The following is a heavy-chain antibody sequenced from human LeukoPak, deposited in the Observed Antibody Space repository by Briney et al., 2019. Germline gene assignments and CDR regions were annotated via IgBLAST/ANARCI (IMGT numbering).Heavy chain of an antibody. Sequence: PSETLSLTCTVSGGSISSHYWSWIRQPPGKGLEWIGYIYYSGSTNYNPSLKSRVTISVDTSKNQFSLKLSSVTAADTAVYYCARWGYNWFDPWGQGTLVTVSS. CDR1: GGSISSHY. D-gene: IGHD7-27*01. CDR3: ARWGYNWFDP. V-gene: IGHV4-59*11. CDR2: IYYSGST. J-gene: IGHJ5*02.